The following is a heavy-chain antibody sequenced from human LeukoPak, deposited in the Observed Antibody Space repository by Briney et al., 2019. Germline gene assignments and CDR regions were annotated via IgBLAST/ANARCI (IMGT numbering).Heavy chain of an antibody. CDR2: ISGSGGST. J-gene: IGHJ6*02. CDR3: AKSQGYCSSTSCPQPYYYGMDV. CDR1: GYTFSCYA. Sequence: PGGCLRLSCAASGYTFSCYAMSWVRQAPGKGLEWVSAISGSGGSTYYADSVKGRFTISRDNSKNTLYLQMNSLRAEDTAVYYCAKSQGYCSSTSCPQPYYYGMDVWGQGTTVTVSS. D-gene: IGHD2-2*01. V-gene: IGHV3-23*01.